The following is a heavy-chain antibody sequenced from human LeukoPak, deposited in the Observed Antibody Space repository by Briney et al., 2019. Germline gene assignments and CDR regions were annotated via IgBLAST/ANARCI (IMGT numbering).Heavy chain of an antibody. CDR1: GYTFTSYY. V-gene: IGHV1-46*01. J-gene: IGHJ6*03. Sequence: ASVKVSCKASGYTFTSYYMHWVRQAPGQGLEWMGIINPNGGSTSYAQKFQGRVTMTRDMSTSTVYMELSRLRSDDTAVYYCASDRGYYYMDVWGKGTTVTVSS. CDR3: ASDRGYYYMDV. CDR2: INPNGGST. D-gene: IGHD3-10*01.